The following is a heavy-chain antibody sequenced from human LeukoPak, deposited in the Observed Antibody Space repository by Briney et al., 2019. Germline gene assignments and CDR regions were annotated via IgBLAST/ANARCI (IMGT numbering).Heavy chain of an antibody. CDR3: AREILVSGTGFLEYYFDC. V-gene: IGHV1-2*02. CDR2: INPNSGGT. D-gene: IGHD3-3*01. CDR1: GYTFTGYY. J-gene: IGHJ4*02. Sequence: ASVKVSCKASGYTFTGYYMHWVRQAPGQGLEWMGWINPNSGGTNYAQKFQGRVTMTRDTSISTAYMELSRLRSDDTAVYYCAREILVSGTGFLEYYFDCWGQGTLVTVSS.